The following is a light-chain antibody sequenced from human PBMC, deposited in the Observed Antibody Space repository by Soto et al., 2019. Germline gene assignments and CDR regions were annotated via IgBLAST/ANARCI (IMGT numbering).Light chain of an antibody. Sequence: QSALTQPASVSGSPGQSITISCTGTSSDVGGYNYVSWYQQHPGKAPKLMIYDVSNRPSGVSNRFSGSKSGNTASLTISGLRAEDEADYYCSSYTSSSLPYVFGTGTKVTVL. CDR3: SSYTSSSLPYV. CDR1: SSDVGGYNY. V-gene: IGLV2-14*01. J-gene: IGLJ1*01. CDR2: DVS.